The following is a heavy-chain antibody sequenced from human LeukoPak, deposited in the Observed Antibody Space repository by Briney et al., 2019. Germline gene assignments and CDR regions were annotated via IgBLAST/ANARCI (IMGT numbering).Heavy chain of an antibody. CDR3: ARTPYSIAALFYYGMDV. CDR2: IYYSGST. V-gene: IGHV4-31*03. CDR1: GGSISNGGYY. J-gene: IGHJ6*02. Sequence: SETLSLTCTVSGGSISNGGYYWSWIRQHPGKGLEWIGYIYYSGSTDYNPSLKSRVTISVDTSKNQFSLKLSSVTAADTAVYYCARTPYSIAALFYYGMDVWGLGTTVTVSS. D-gene: IGHD6-6*01.